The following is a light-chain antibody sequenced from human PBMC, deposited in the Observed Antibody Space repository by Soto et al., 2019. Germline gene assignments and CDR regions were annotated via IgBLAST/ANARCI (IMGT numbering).Light chain of an antibody. Sequence: EIVLTQSPGTLSVSPGERATLSCRASESISDDLAWYQQKPGRAPRLLIYRASTRAAGVPARFSGSGSGTEFTFTISSLQPEDSAVYYCQQCSNWPLLTFGGGTKVDIK. CDR3: QQCSNWPLLT. V-gene: IGKV3-15*01. CDR2: RAS. CDR1: ESISDD. J-gene: IGKJ4*01.